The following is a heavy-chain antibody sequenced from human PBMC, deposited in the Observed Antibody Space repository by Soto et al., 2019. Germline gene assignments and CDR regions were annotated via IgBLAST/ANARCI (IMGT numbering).Heavy chain of an antibody. CDR3: AKVRLTDYLRYAPHL. V-gene: IGHV3-23*01. CDR2: ISPNGDST. Sequence: PGGSLRLSCAASGFTFNNYAMNWVSQAPGRGLEWVSIISPNGDSTYYADSVKGRFTISRDNSQNTVFLQMNSLRAEDTAIYFCAKVRLTDYLRYAPHLWGQGTLVTVSS. J-gene: IGHJ3*01. D-gene: IGHD2-8*01. CDR1: GFTFNNYA.